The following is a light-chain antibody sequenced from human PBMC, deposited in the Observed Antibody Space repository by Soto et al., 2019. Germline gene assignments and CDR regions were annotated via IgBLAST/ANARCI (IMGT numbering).Light chain of an antibody. CDR2: EVR. J-gene: IGLJ1*01. V-gene: IGLV2-14*01. CDR1: SSDVGGYNH. CDR3: SSYASTSSYV. Sequence: QSALTQPASVSGSPGQSITISCTGTSSDVGGYNHVSWCQQHPGKAPKLMIYEVRNRPSGVSDRFSASKSGNTASLTISGLQAEDEADYYCSSYASTSSYVFGTGTKLTVL.